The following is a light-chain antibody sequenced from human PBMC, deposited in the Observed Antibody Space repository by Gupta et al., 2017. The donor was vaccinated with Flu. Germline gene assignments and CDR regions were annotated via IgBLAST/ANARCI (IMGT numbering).Light chain of an antibody. CDR3: QSADSSGTYPVV. V-gene: IGLV3-25*03. CDR2: KDS. CDR1: ALPKQY. J-gene: IGLJ2*01. Sequence: GDALPKQYAYWYQQKPGQAPMLVIYKDSERPSGIPERFSGSSSGTTVTLTISGVQAEDEADYYCQSADSSGTYPVVFGGGTKLTVL.